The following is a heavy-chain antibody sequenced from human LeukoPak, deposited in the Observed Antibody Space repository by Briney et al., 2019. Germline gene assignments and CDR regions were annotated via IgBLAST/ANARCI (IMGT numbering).Heavy chain of an antibody. Sequence: PGGSLRLSCAASGVTFSSTWMYWGCQAPGKGMMWVSRINSDGSMTNYADSVKGRFTISRDNAKNTLYLQMNSLRAEDTAVYYCARVRATFSPHCDSWGQGRMVSVCS. D-gene: IGHD3-22*01. J-gene: IGHJ4*02. V-gene: IGHV3-74*01. CDR1: GVTFSSTW. CDR2: INSDGSMT. CDR3: ARVRATFSPHCDS.